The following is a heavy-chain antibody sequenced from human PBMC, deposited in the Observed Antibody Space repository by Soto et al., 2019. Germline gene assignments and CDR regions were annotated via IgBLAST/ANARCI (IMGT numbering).Heavy chain of an antibody. J-gene: IGHJ5*02. Sequence: EVQLVESGGGLVQPGGSLRLSCAASGFTVSSNYMAWVRQAPGKGLEWVSTIYSGGDTDYADSLKGRFTISRDNSKNKLYLQMKSLRAEDTAIYYCARTGMTTVTSWFDPWGQGTLVTVSS. CDR3: ARTGMTTVTSWFDP. CDR1: GFTVSSNY. CDR2: IYSGGDT. D-gene: IGHD4-17*01. V-gene: IGHV3-66*01.